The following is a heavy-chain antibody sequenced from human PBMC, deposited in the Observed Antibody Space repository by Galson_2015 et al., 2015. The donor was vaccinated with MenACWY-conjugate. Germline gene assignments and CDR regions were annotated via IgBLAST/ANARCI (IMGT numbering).Heavy chain of an antibody. J-gene: IGHJ4*02. CDR2: INTNTGNP. CDR1: GYTFTSYA. D-gene: IGHD5-24*01. V-gene: IGHV7-4-1*02. CDR3: ARGDGYMGPLSDY. Sequence: QSGAEVTKPGESLRISCKASGYTFTSYAMNWVRQAPGQGLEWMGWINTNTGNPTYAQGFTGRFVFSLDTSVSTAYLQISSLKAEDTAVYYCARGDGYMGPLSDYWGQGTLVTVSS.